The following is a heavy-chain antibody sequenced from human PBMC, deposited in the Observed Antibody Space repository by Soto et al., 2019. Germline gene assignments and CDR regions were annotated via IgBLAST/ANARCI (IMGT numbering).Heavy chain of an antibody. Sequence: QVQLQESGPGLVKPSETLSLTCTVSGGSVSSGSYFWSWIRQPPGKGLEWIGYIYYSGSTNYNPSLKSRVTISVDTSMNQFSLKLSSVTAADTAVYYCARDAGRYYDSTGYEFDYWGQGTLVTVSS. CDR2: IYYSGST. J-gene: IGHJ4*02. CDR3: ARDAGRYYDSTGYEFDY. V-gene: IGHV4-61*01. D-gene: IGHD3-22*01. CDR1: GGSVSSGSYF.